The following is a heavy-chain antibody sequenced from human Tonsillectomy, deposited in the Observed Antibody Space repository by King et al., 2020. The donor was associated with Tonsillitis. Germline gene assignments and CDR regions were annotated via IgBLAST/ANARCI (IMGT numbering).Heavy chain of an antibody. D-gene: IGHD5-18*01. CDR2: IYYSGST. CDR1: GGSISSSSYY. V-gene: IGHV4-39*01. J-gene: IGHJ4*02. CDR3: ARHVRGYSYGPLFNFDY. Sequence: QLQESGPGLVKPSETLSLTCTVSGGSISSSSYYWGWIRQPPGKGLEWIGSIYYSGSTYYNPSLKSRVTISVDTSKNQFSLKLSSVTAADTAVYYCARHVRGYSYGPLFNFDYWGQGTLVTVSS.